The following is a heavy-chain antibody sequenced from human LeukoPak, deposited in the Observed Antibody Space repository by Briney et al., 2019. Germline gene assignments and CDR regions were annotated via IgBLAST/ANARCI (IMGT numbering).Heavy chain of an antibody. J-gene: IGHJ5*02. D-gene: IGHD3-22*01. CDR3: ARFYDTSAYYRNNWFDP. CDR2: INPKNGGT. CDR1: GYTFTGYY. Sequence: ASVKVSCKASGYTFTGYYMHWVRQAPGQGLEWMGWINPKNGGTNYARKFQGRATMTRDMSISTAYMELSSLRSDDTAVYYCARFYDTSAYYRNNWFDPWWQGTLVTVSS. V-gene: IGHV1-2*02.